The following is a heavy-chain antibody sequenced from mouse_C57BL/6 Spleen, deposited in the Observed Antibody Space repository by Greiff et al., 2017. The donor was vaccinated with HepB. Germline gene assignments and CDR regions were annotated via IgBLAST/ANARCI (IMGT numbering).Heavy chain of an antibody. D-gene: IGHD3-3*01. Sequence: QVQLKQPGAELVKPGASVKLSCKASGYTFTSYWMHWVKQRPGQGLEWIGMIHPNSGSTNYNEKFKSKATLTVDKSSSTAYMQLSSLTSEDSAVYYCARGEGRGYAMDYWGQGTSVTVSS. V-gene: IGHV1-64*01. CDR1: GYTFTSYW. CDR2: IHPNSGST. CDR3: ARGEGRGYAMDY. J-gene: IGHJ4*01.